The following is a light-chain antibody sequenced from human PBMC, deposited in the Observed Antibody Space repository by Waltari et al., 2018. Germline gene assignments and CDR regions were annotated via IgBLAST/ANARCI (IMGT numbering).Light chain of an antibody. V-gene: IGKV3-15*01. CDR2: GAS. CDR1: QSVSSD. J-gene: IGKJ1*01. Sequence: EIVMTQSPATLSVSPGERATLSCWASQSVSSDLAWYQHKPGQAPRLLIYGASTRATGIPATFSGSGSGTEFTLTISSLQSDDFAFYYCQQYSDWPQTSGQGTKVEIK. CDR3: QQYSDWPQT.